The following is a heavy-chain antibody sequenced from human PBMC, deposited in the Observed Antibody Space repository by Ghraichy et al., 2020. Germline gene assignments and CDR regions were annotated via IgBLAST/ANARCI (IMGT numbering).Heavy chain of an antibody. CDR3: ASSAVTSYYGTALDY. J-gene: IGHJ4*02. Sequence: SLNISCAASGFTFTDYWMHWVRQAPGKGLVWVSRIYIDESSATYADSVKGRFTISRDNAKNTLFLQMNSLRVDDTAIYYCASSAVTSYYGTALDYWGQGHLVTVSS. V-gene: IGHV3-74*01. CDR2: IYIDESSA. D-gene: IGHD1-26*01. CDR1: GFTFTDYW.